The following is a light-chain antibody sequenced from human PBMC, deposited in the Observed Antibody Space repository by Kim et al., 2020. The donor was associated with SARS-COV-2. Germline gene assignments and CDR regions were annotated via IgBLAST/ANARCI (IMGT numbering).Light chain of an antibody. CDR2: GAS. CDR3: QQYDDWPPYT. Sequence: SPGKRATLSCRASQTVSSTYLAWYRQKPGQAPRLLIYGASTRATGIPARFSGSGSGTEFTLTISSLQSEDFAVYYCQQYDDWPPYTFGQGTKLEI. J-gene: IGKJ2*01. CDR1: QTVSSTY. V-gene: IGKV3-15*01.